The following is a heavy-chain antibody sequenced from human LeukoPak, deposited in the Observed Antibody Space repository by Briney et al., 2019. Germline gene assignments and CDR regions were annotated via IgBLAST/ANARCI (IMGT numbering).Heavy chain of an antibody. D-gene: IGHD6-19*01. CDR1: GITFRSYG. CDR3: ASSSGPGDFDY. J-gene: IGHJ4*02. V-gene: IGHV3-30*03. Sequence: GGSLRLSCAASGITFRSYGMHWVRQAPGKGLEWVAVISYDGSHKYYADSVKGRFTISRDNAKNSLYLQMNSLRAEDTAVYYCASSSGPGDFDYWGQGALVTVSS. CDR2: ISYDGSHK.